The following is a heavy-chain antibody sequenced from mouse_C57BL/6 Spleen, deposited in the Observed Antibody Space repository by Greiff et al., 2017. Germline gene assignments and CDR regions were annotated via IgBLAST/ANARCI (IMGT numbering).Heavy chain of an antibody. D-gene: IGHD1-1*01. V-gene: IGHV14-4*01. CDR1: GFNIKDDY. CDR3: TTGYYGSSPYWYFDV. CDR2: IDPEHGDT. J-gene: IGHJ1*03. Sequence: VQLQQSGAELVRPGASVTLSCTASGFNIKDDYMHWVKQRPEQGLEWIGWIDPEHGDTEYASKFQGKATITADTSSNTAYLQLSSLTSEDTAVYYCTTGYYGSSPYWYFDVWGTGTTVTVSS.